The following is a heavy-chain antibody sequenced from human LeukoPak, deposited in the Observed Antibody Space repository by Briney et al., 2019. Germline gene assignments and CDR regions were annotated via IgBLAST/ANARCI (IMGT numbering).Heavy chain of an antibody. V-gene: IGHV3-48*03. CDR2: ISGSGSTI. Sequence: PGGSLRLSCAASGFTFSSYEMNWVRQAPGKGLEWVSYISGSGSTIYYADSVKGRFTISRDNAKNSLYLQMNSLRAEDTAVYYCAKDRRDYDILTGPTCYMDVWGKGTTVTISS. J-gene: IGHJ6*03. D-gene: IGHD3-9*01. CDR1: GFTFSSYE. CDR3: AKDRRDYDILTGPTCYMDV.